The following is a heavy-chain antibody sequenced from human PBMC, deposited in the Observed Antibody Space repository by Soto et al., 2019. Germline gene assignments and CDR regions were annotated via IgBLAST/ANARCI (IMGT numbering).Heavy chain of an antibody. CDR2: ISGSGGST. V-gene: IGHV3-23*01. CDR3: AKSADGNVLRTLDY. D-gene: IGHD3-16*01. Sequence: EVQLLESGGGLVQPGGSLRLSCAASGFTFSSYAMSWVRQAPGKGLEWVSTISGSGGSTYYADSVKGRFTITRDNSKNTLYLQMNSLRAEDTAVYYCAKSADGNVLRTLDYCGQGTLVTVSS. J-gene: IGHJ4*02. CDR1: GFTFSSYA.